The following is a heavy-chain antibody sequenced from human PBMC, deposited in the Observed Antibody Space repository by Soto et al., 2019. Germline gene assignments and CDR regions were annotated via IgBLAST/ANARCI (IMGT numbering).Heavy chain of an antibody. CDR3: ARGRDGDY. J-gene: IGHJ4*02. CDR1: GYAFTTYG. Sequence: QVHLVQSGAEVKKPGASVKVSCKGSGYAFTTYGITWVRQAPGQGLEWMGWISAHNGNTNYAQKLQGRVTVTRDTSTSTAYMELRSLRSDDTAVYYCARGRDGDYWGQGALVTISS. D-gene: IGHD6-6*01. CDR2: ISAHNGNT. V-gene: IGHV1-18*01.